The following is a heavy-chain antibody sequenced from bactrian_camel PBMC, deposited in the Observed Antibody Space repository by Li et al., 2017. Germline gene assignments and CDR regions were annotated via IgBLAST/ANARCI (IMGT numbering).Heavy chain of an antibody. CDR1: GYTVSRYC. CDR2: IGSDGSIT. V-gene: IGHV3S1*01. D-gene: IGHD1*01. J-gene: IGHJ6*01. Sequence: HVQLVESGGGSVQAGGSLTLSCAVSGYTVSRYCMAWFRQVPGNERERVATIGSDGSITYADSVKGRFTISEDKAKATVYLQMNSLKSEDTAVYYCASGYSLRNPGGEESFELGTKCWTDLGYWGQGTQGTVS. CDR3: ASGYSLRNPGGEESFELGTKCWTDLGY.